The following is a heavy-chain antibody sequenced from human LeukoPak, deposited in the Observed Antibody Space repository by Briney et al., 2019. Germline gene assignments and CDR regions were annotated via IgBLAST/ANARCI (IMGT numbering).Heavy chain of an antibody. CDR2: IYLSGNT. Sequence: SETLSLTCAVYGGSFSGYYWSWVRQPPGKGLEWIGHIYLSGNTTYNPSLKSRVTLSVDTSKTQFSLRLSSVTAADTAVYYCAREDSGSCYNYYYFYMDVWGKGTTVTISS. CDR3: AREDSGSCYNYYYFYMDV. CDR1: GGSFSGYY. J-gene: IGHJ6*03. V-gene: IGHV4-59*12. D-gene: IGHD3-10*01.